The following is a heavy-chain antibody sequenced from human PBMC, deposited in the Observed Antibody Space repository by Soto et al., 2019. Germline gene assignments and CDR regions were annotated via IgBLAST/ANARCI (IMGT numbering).Heavy chain of an antibody. J-gene: IGHJ4*02. D-gene: IGHD2-2*01. CDR3: AGRCDSTTCLGHFEY. Sequence: QVQLVQSGGEVKKPGSSVKVSSKASGGTFNNYVVNWVREAPGQGLEWMGGILPIFATANYAQKFQGRVTITADKSTSTAYMELTSLRSEDTAVYYCAGRCDSTTCLGHFEYWGQGTLVTVAS. V-gene: IGHV1-69*06. CDR1: GGTFNNYV. CDR2: ILPIFATA.